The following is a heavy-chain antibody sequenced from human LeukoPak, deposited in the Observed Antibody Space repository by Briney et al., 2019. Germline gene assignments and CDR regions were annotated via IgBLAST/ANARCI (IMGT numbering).Heavy chain of an antibody. CDR1: GFTLSNYW. Sequence: GGSLRLSCAASGFTLSNYWMSWVRQAPGKGLEWVANIEQDGSAKYYVVSVDGRFTVSRDNAENSLYLQMDYLRAEDTAVYYCTRADNYGSILDYWGQGSLVTVSS. J-gene: IGHJ4*02. D-gene: IGHD3-10*01. V-gene: IGHV3-7*04. CDR3: TRADNYGSILDY. CDR2: IEQDGSAK.